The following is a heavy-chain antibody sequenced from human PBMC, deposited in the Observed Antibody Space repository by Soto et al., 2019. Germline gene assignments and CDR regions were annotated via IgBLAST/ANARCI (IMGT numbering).Heavy chain of an antibody. V-gene: IGHV3-74*01. Sequence: EVQLVESGGGLVQPGGSLRLSCAASGFTFSSYWMHWVRQAPGKGLVWVSRINSDGSSTSYADSVKGRFTISRDNARDTLYLQMNSLSAEDTAVYYCAIDQGYSSACFDPWGQGTVVTVSS. CDR2: INSDGSST. CDR3: AIDQGYSSACFDP. J-gene: IGHJ5*02. CDR1: GFTFSSYW. D-gene: IGHD6-19*01.